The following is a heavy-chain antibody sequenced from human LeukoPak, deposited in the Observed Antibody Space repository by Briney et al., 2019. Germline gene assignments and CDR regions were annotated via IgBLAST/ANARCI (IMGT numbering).Heavy chain of an antibody. D-gene: IGHD6-6*01. CDR3: TTPFFVLPSP. J-gene: IGHJ5*02. Sequence: GGSLSLSCAASGFTFSNAWMNWVRQAPGKGLEWVGRIKSKTDGGATDYAAPVKGRFTISRDDSKNTLNLQMNSLKTEDTAVFYCTTPFFVLPSPWGQGALVTVSS. CDR2: IKSKTDGGAT. V-gene: IGHV3-15*01. CDR1: GFTFSNAW.